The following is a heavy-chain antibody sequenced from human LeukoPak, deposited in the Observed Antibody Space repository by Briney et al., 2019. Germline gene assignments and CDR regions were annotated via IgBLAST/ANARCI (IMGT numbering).Heavy chain of an antibody. J-gene: IGHJ4*02. V-gene: IGHV1-2*02. D-gene: IGHD3-22*01. CDR2: INPNSGGT. CDR1: GYTFTGYY. CDR3: AREEGSITMIVVVTTLGYFDY. Sequence: ASVKVSCKASGYTFTGYYMHWVRQAPGQGLEWMGWINPNSGGTNYAQKFQGRVTMTRDTSISTAYMELSRLRSDDTAVYYCAREEGSITMIVVVTTLGYFDYWGQGTLVTVSS.